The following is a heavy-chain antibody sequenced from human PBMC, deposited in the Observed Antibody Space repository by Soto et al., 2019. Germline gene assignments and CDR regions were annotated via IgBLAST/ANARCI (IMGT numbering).Heavy chain of an antibody. CDR2: ISYDGSSK. D-gene: IGHD6-6*01. CDR3: EKDPSIAARPYGMYV. V-gene: IGHV3-30*18. Sequence: QVQLVESGGGVVQPGRSLRLSCAASGFTFSSYGMHWVRQAPGKGLEWVAGISYDGSSKYYADSVKGRFTISKDNSQNTLYLQMNSLRAEDTAVYYWEKDPSIAARPYGMYVWGQGTTVTVSS. J-gene: IGHJ6*02. CDR1: GFTFSSYG.